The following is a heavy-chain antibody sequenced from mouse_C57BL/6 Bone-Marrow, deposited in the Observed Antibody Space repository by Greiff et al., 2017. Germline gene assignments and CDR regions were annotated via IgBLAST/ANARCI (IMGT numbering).Heavy chain of an antibody. V-gene: IGHV1-81*01. CDR2: IYPRSGNT. CDR3: ARRGWYRFAY. CDR1: GYTFTSYG. D-gene: IGHD1-1*02. J-gene: IGHJ3*01. Sequence: QVQLKQSGAELARPGASVKLSCKASGYTFTSYGISWVKQRTGQGLEWIGEIYPRSGNTYYNEKFKGKATLTADKSSSTAYMELRSLTSEDSAVYFCARRGWYRFAYWGQGTLVTVSA.